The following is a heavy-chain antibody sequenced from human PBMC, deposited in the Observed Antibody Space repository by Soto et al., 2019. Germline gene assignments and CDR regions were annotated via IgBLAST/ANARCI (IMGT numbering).Heavy chain of an antibody. Sequence: SETQSLTCTVSGGSISSSTYYWGWIRQPPGKGLEWIGSIYYSGSTYYNPSLKSRVTISVDTSKNQFSLKLSSVTAADTAVYYCARLPRTTVTDFDYWGQGTLVTVSS. CDR2: IYYSGST. D-gene: IGHD4-4*01. CDR1: GGSISSSTYY. J-gene: IGHJ4*02. V-gene: IGHV4-39*01. CDR3: ARLPRTTVTDFDY.